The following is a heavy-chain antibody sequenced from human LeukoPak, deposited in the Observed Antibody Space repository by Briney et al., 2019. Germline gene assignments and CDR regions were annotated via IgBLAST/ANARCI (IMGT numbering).Heavy chain of an antibody. J-gene: IGHJ4*02. CDR2: IVPMFGTV. CDR3: AREWEY. V-gene: IGHV1-69*06. D-gene: IGHD1-26*01. Sequence: SVKVSCKASGGTVSSSYAISWVRQAPGQGLEWMGRIVPMFGTVNYAQKFQGRLTITADTSTSIAYMELSSLRSEDLAVFYCAREWEYWGQGTLVTVSS. CDR1: GGTVSSSYA.